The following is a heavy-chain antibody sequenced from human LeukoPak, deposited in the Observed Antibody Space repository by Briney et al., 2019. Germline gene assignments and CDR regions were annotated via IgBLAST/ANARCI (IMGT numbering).Heavy chain of an antibody. D-gene: IGHD3-16*02. V-gene: IGHV3-33*01. CDR3: ARDFELSH. J-gene: IGHJ4*02. CDR2: IWYDGSSK. Sequence: GRSLRLSCAASGFTFSSYGMHWVRQAPGKGLEWVALIWYDGSSKHYADCVRGRFTISRDNSKNTLYLQMNSLRAEDTAVYYCARDFELSHWGQGTLVTVSA. CDR1: GFTFSSYG.